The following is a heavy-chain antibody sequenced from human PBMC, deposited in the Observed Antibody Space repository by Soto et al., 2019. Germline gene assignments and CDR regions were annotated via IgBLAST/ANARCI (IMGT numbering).Heavy chain of an antibody. CDR3: ARVGRGSGSRGHWFDP. CDR2: IIPIFGTA. J-gene: IGHJ5*02. CDR1: GGTFSSYA. D-gene: IGHD3-10*01. Sequence: QVQLVQSGAEVKKPGSSVKVSCKASGGTFSSYAISWVRQAPGQGLEWMGGIIPIFGTANYAQKFQGSVTITADESTSTAYMELSSLRSEDTAVYYCARVGRGSGSRGHWFDPWGQGTLVTVSS. V-gene: IGHV1-69*01.